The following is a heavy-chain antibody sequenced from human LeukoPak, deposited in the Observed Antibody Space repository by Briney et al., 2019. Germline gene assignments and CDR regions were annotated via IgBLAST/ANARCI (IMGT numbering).Heavy chain of an antibody. CDR1: GGSISSSSYY. Sequence: PSETLSLTCTVSGGSISSSSYYWGWIRQPPGKGLEWIGSIYYSGSTYYNPSLKSRVTISVDTSKNQFSLKLSSVTAADTAVYYCARLYSSSWYNWFDPWGQGTLVTVSS. D-gene: IGHD6-13*01. CDR3: ARLYSSSWYNWFDP. V-gene: IGHV4-39*07. CDR2: IYYSGST. J-gene: IGHJ5*02.